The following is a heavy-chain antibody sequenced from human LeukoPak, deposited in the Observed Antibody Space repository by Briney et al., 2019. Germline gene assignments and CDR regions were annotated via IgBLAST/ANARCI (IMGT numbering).Heavy chain of an antibody. CDR3: ARVVGLTGYSSSWYSGYYYYMDV. Sequence: GASVKVSCKASGGTFSSSAISWVRQAPGQGLEWMGGIIPIFGTTNYAQKFQDRVTITADKSTSTAYMELSSLRSEDTAVYYCARVVGLTGYSSSWYSGYYYYMDVWGKGTTVTVSS. D-gene: IGHD6-13*01. CDR1: GGTFSSSA. J-gene: IGHJ6*03. CDR2: IIPIFGTT. V-gene: IGHV1-69*06.